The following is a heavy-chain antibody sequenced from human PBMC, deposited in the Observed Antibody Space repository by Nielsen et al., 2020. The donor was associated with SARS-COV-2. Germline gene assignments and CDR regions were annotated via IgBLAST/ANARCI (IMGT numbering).Heavy chain of an antibody. V-gene: IGHV3-7*05. J-gene: IGHJ3*02. Sequence: GESLKISCAASGFTFSSYWMSWVRQAPGKGLEWVANIKQDGSEKYYVDPVKGRFTISRDNAKNSLYLQMNSLRAEDTAVYYCAREGKETATIYYAFDIWGQGTMVTVSS. CDR1: GFTFSSYW. D-gene: IGHD5-24*01. CDR2: IKQDGSEK. CDR3: AREGKETATIYYAFDI.